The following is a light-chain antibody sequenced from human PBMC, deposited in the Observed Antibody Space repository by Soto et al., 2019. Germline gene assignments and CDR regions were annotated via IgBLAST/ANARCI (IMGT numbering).Light chain of an antibody. Sequence: DIQMTQSPSSLSASVGDRVTITCRASQSISNHLNWYQQKPGEAPKVLIYAASTLQSGVPSRFTGRGSGTDFTLTISGLQPADFATYYCQQSHSFPRTFGQGTKLDIK. CDR3: QQSHSFPRT. J-gene: IGKJ2*02. CDR2: AAS. CDR1: QSISNH. V-gene: IGKV1-39*01.